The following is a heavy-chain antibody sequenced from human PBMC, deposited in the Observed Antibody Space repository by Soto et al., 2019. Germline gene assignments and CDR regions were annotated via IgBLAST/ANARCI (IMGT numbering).Heavy chain of an antibody. J-gene: IGHJ4*02. Sequence: PSETLSLTCTVSGGSISSGGYYWSWIRQHPGKGLEWIGYIYYSGSTYYNPSLKSRVTISVDTSKNQFSLKLSSVTAADTAVYYCAGAYSSSWYYFDYWGQGTLVTAPQ. D-gene: IGHD6-13*01. CDR2: IYYSGST. V-gene: IGHV4-31*03. CDR3: AGAYSSSWYYFDY. CDR1: GGSISSGGYY.